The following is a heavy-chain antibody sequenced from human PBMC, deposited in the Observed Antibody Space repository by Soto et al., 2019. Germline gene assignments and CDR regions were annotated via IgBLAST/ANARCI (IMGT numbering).Heavy chain of an antibody. D-gene: IGHD3-22*01. V-gene: IGHV3-33*01. CDR3: ARETYYYDSSGYYYYYYGMDV. J-gene: IGHJ6*02. CDR2: IWYDGSNK. CDR1: GFTFSSYG. Sequence: QVQLVESGGGVVQPGRSLRLSCAASGFTFSSYGMHWVRQAPGKGLEWVAVIWYDGSNKYYADSVKGRFTISRDNSKNTLDLQMNSLRAEDTAVYYCARETYYYDSSGYYYYYYGMDVWVQGTTVTVS.